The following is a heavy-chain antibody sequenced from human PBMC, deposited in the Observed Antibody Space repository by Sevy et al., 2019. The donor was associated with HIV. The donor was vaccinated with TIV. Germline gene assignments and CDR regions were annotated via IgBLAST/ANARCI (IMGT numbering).Heavy chain of an antibody. CDR3: AREHSGYENYCYYGMDV. CDR2: IYSGGST. V-gene: IGHV3-53*01. CDR1: GFTVSSNY. D-gene: IGHD5-12*01. J-gene: IGHJ6*02. Sequence: GGSLRLSCAASGFTVSSNYMSWVRQAPGKGLEWVSVIYSGGSTYYADSVKGRFTISRDNSKNTLYLQMNSLRAEDTAVYYCAREHSGYENYCYYGMDVWGQGTTVTVSS.